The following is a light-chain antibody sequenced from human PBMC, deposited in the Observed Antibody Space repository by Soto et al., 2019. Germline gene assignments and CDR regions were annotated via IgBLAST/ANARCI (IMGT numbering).Light chain of an antibody. CDR2: AAS. CDR3: QQANSFPYT. CDR1: QGIRSW. J-gene: IGKJ2*01. Sequence: DIPMTQSPSSVSASVGDRVTITCRASQGIRSWLAWYQQKPGKAPKLLINAASSLQSGVPSRFSGSGSGTDFTLTISCLQTEDFATYYCQQANSFPYTFGQGTKLEIK. V-gene: IGKV1-12*01.